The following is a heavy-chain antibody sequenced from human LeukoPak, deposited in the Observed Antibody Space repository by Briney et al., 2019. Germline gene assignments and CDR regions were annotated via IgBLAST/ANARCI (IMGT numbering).Heavy chain of an antibody. V-gene: IGHV1-18*01. CDR3: ARSNYDILTGFYGMDV. D-gene: IGHD3-9*01. J-gene: IGHJ6*02. CDR2: ISAYNGNT. CDR1: GYTFTSYG. Sequence: ASVKVSCKASGYTFTSYGISWVRQAPGQGLEWMGWISAYNGNTNYAQKLQGRVTVTTDTSTSTAYMELRSLRSDDTAVYYCARSNYDILTGFYGMDVWGQGTTVTVSS.